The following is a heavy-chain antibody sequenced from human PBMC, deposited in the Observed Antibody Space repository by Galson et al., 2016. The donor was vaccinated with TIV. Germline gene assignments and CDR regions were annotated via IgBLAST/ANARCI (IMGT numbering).Heavy chain of an antibody. CDR1: GYSFTTYW. J-gene: IGHJ6*02. Sequence: QSGAEVKKPGESLKISCKASGYSFTTYWIGWVRQMPGKGLEWMGIIYPGDSDTRYNPSFRGQVTITADKSITTAYLQWSSLKASDSAMYYCATSRGHYYGLDVWGQGTPVTVSS. CDR2: IYPGDSDT. CDR3: ATSRGHYYGLDV. V-gene: IGHV5-51*01. D-gene: IGHD3-16*01.